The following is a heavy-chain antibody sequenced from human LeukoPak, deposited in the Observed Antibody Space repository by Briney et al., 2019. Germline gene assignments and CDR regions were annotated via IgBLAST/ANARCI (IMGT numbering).Heavy chain of an antibody. V-gene: IGHV4-30-2*01. CDR1: GGAITSGGYS. D-gene: IGHD6-6*01. J-gene: IGHJ4*02. CDR2: IYDRGPT. CDR3: ARSRQGSALLNS. Sequence: PSQTLSLTCSVSGGAITSGGYSWNWIRQPPGKGLEWIGCIYDRGPTYYNPSLKSRITISVDRPKNQFFLNVTSVTAADTAVYYCARSRQGSALLNSWGQGNLVAVSS.